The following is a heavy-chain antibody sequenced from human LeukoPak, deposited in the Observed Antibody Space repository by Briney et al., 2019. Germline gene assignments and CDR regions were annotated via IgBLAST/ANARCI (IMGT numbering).Heavy chain of an antibody. V-gene: IGHV3-30-3*01. CDR2: ISYNEVHT. D-gene: IGHD3-3*01. CDR3: AKGGRFLKDWFDP. J-gene: IGHJ5*02. Sequence: GSLRLSCVASGFTFSDYTIHWVRQAPGKGLDWVAIISYNEVHTYYADSVKGRFTISRDNSNNTVHLQMNSLRPEDTAVYYCAKGGRFLKDWFDPWGQGTLVTVSS. CDR1: GFTFSDYT.